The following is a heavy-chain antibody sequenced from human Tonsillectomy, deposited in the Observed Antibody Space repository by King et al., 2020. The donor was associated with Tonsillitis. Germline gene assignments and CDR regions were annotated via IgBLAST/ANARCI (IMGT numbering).Heavy chain of an antibody. CDR3: ARDSSSWAYYYYGMDV. CDR2: ISSSGSTV. J-gene: IGHJ6*02. CDR1: GITFSDYY. D-gene: IGHD6-13*01. Sequence: VQLVESGGGLVKPGGSLRLSCAASGITFSDYYMSWIRQAPGKGLEWLSYISSSGSTVYYEDSVKGRFTISRDNAKNSLYLQMNSLRAEDTAVYYCARDSSSWAYYYYGMDVWGQGTTVTVSS. V-gene: IGHV3-11*01.